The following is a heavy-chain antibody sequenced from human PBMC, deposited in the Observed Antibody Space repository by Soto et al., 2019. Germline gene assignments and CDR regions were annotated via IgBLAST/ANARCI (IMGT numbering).Heavy chain of an antibody. CDR1: GGTFSSYA. D-gene: IGHD3-3*01. Sequence: QVQLVQSGAEVKKPGSSVKVSCKASGGTFSSYAISWVRQAPGQGLEWMGGIIPIFGTANYAQKFQGRVTITADESTSTAYMELSSLRSEDMAVYYCARDFRFAGAMGWYFDLWGRGTLVTVSS. V-gene: IGHV1-69*12. CDR3: ARDFRFAGAMGWYFDL. CDR2: IIPIFGTA. J-gene: IGHJ2*01.